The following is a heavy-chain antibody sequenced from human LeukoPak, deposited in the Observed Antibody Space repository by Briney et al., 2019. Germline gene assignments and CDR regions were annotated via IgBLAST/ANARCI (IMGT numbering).Heavy chain of an antibody. D-gene: IGHD3-10*02. CDR2: ISSGGGNT. J-gene: IGHJ6*04. CDR3: AELGITMIGGV. V-gene: IGHV3-11*04. CDR1: GFTFSDYY. Sequence: PGGSLRLSCAASGFTFSDYYMSWIRQAPGKGLEWVSYISSGGGNTYYADSVKGRFTISRDNAKNSLYLQMNSLRAEDTAVYYCAELGITMIGGVWGKGTTVTISS.